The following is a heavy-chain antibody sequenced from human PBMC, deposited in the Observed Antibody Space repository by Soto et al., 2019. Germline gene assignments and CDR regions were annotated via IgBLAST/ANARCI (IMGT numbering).Heavy chain of an antibody. J-gene: IGHJ5*02. CDR2: IIPIFGTA. Sequence: ASVKVSCKASGGTFSSYAISWVRQAPGQGLEWMGGIIPIFGTANYAQKFQGRVTITADKSTSTAYMELSSLRSEDTAVYYCASTIIAAAVTYTWFDPWGQGTLVTVSS. CDR1: GGTFSSYA. D-gene: IGHD6-13*01. V-gene: IGHV1-69*06. CDR3: ASTIIAAAVTYTWFDP.